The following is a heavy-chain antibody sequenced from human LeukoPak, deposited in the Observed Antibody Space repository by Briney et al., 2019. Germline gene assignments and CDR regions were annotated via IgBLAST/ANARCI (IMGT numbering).Heavy chain of an antibody. CDR2: ISSSSSYI. CDR1: GFTFSSYS. D-gene: IGHD3-22*01. CDR3: AREGYPYYYDSSRSYYFDY. J-gene: IGHJ4*02. V-gene: IGHV3-21*01. Sequence: GGSLRLSCAASGFTFSSYSMNWVRQAPGKGLEWVSSISSSSSYIYYADSVKGRFTISRDNAKNSLYLQMNSLRAEDTAVYYCAREGYPYYYDSSRSYYFDYWGQGTLVTVSS.